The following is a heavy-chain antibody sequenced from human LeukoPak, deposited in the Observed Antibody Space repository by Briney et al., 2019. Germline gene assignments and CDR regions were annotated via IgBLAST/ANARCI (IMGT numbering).Heavy chain of an antibody. CDR3: ARDPSYDFWSGYYNRGGYYYYMDV. V-gene: IGHV1-18*01. CDR1: GYTFTSYG. D-gene: IGHD3-3*01. CDR2: ISAHNGNT. Sequence: ASVKVSCKASGYTFTSYGISWVRQAPGQGLEWMGWISAHNGNTNYAQKLQGRVTMTTDTSTSTAYMELRSLRSDDTAVYYCARDPSYDFWSGYYNRGGYYYYMDVWGKGTTVTVSS. J-gene: IGHJ6*03.